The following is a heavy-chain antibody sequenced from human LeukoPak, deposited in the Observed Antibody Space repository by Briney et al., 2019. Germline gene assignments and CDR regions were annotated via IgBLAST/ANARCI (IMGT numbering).Heavy chain of an antibody. CDR2: ISSSGNTI. CDR1: GFTFSDYY. CDR3: ARAELMATITYFDY. J-gene: IGHJ4*02. D-gene: IGHD5-24*01. V-gene: IGHV3-11*01. Sequence: GGSLRLSCAASGFTFSDYYMSWIRQAPGKGLEWVSYISSSGNTIYYADSVKGRFTISRDNAKNSLYLQMNSLRAEDTAVYYCARAELMATITYFDYWGQGTLVTVSS.